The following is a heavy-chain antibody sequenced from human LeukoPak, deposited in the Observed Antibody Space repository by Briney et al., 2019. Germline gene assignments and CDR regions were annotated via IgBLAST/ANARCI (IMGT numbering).Heavy chain of an antibody. CDR2: IKQDGRER. Sequence: PGGSLRLSCAPSGFMFSRHCMSWVRQAPGKGPEWVANIKQDGRERYYVDSVKGRFTISRDNAKNSLYLQMNSLRAEDTAVYYCARDGGHSTDFDYWGQGTLVTVSS. CDR1: GFMFSRHC. J-gene: IGHJ4*02. D-gene: IGHD2/OR15-2a*01. V-gene: IGHV3-7*01. CDR3: ARDGGHSTDFDY.